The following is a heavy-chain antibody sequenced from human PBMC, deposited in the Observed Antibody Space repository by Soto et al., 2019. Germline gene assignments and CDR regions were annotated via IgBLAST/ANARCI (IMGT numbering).Heavy chain of an antibody. CDR3: ARCMGFDGSGYAFFDS. Sequence: GSMRLSSAAAGFTFRSYSIRWVRQAPEKGLEWVSSISHSSSNIYCADSVKGRFTVSRDDAEKSLYLQMNSLRAEDTVIYYCARCMGFDGSGYAFFDSWGQGTQVTVPQ. J-gene: IGHJ4*02. CDR2: ISHSSSNI. V-gene: IGHV3-21*01. CDR1: GFTFRSYS. D-gene: IGHD3-10*01.